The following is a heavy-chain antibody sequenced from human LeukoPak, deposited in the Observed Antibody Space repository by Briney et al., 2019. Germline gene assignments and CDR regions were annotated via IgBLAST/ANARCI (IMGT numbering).Heavy chain of an antibody. D-gene: IGHD6-13*01. J-gene: IGHJ4*02. CDR3: ARDRTAADPLGY. CDR2: INPNSGGT. V-gene: IGHV1-2*02. CDR1: GYTFTGYY. Sequence: ASVKVPCKASGYTFTGYYMHWVRQAPGQGLEWMGWINPNSGGTNYAQKFQGRVTMTRDTSISTAYMELSRLRSDDTAVYYCARDRTAADPLGYWGQGTLVTVSS.